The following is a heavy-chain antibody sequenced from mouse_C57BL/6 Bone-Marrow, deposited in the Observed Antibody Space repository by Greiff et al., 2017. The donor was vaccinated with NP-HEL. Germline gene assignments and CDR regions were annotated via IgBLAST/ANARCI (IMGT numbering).Heavy chain of an antibody. J-gene: IGHJ2*01. CDR3: ARGGVYYGSSYFLDY. V-gene: IGHV1-19*01. D-gene: IGHD1-1*01. CDR2: INPYNGGT. CDR1: GYTFTDYY. Sequence: EVQLQQSGPVLVKPGASVKMSCKASGYTFTDYYMNWVKQSHGKSLEWIGVINPYNGGTSYNQKFKGKATLTVDKYSSTAYMELNSLTSEDSAVYYCARGGVYYGSSYFLDYWGQGTTLTVSS.